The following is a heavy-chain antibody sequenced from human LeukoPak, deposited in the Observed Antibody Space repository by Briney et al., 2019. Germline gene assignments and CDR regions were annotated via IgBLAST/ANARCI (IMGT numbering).Heavy chain of an antibody. CDR3: YPHYYGSGNLNWFDP. J-gene: IGHJ5*02. D-gene: IGHD3-10*01. CDR1: GFTFTNYS. V-gene: IGHV3-21*01. CDR2: ISSSSTYK. Sequence: PGGSLRLSCAASGFTFTNYSMNWVRQTQGKGLEWVSSISSSSTYKYYADSVKGRFTISRDNVRNSLYLQMNSLRVDDTAVYYCYPHYYGSGNLNWFDPWGQGTLVTVSS.